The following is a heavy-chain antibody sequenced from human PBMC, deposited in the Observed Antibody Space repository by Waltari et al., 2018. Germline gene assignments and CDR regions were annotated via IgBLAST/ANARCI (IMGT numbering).Heavy chain of an antibody. V-gene: IGHV3-23*04. J-gene: IGHJ4*02. CDR2: ISGSGGTT. Sequence: EVRLVESGGGLVQPGGSRTVSCAASGFTFSKYGMSWVRQAPGKGLECVSTISGSGGTTFYTDSVKGRFTMSKDNSKNTLFLQMNSLRFDDTAEYYCAKSTGSYYEVFDYWGRGTLVTVSS. CDR3: AKSTGSYYEVFDY. CDR1: GFTFSKYG. D-gene: IGHD1-26*01.